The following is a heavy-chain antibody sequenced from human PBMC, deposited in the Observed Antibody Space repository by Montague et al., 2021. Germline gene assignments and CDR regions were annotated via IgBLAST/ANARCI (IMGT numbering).Heavy chain of an antibody. CDR1: GDSVSNNNAA. J-gene: IGHJ4*02. V-gene: IGHV6-1*01. D-gene: IGHD3-10*01. Sequence: CAISGDSVSNNNAAWNWIRESPSRGLEWLGRTYYRSTWYTDYAVSVKGRIAINPDTSKNQFSLQLNSVTPEDTAVYYCAREGVGDLLFSFASWGQGTLVTVSS. CDR2: TYYRSTWYT. CDR3: AREGVGDLLFSFAS.